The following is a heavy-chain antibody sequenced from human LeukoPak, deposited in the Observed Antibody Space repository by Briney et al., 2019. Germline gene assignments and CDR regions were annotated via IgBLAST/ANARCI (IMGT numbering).Heavy chain of an antibody. Sequence: HPGGSLRLSCAASGFTFSSHGMSWVRQAPGKGLEWVSAISGSGGSTYYADSVKGRFTISRDNSKNTLYLQMNSLRAEDTAVYYCAKDAMVRGVDYFDYWGQGTLVTVSS. CDR1: GFTFSSHG. V-gene: IGHV3-23*01. J-gene: IGHJ4*02. CDR3: AKDAMVRGVDYFDY. CDR2: ISGSGGST. D-gene: IGHD3-10*01.